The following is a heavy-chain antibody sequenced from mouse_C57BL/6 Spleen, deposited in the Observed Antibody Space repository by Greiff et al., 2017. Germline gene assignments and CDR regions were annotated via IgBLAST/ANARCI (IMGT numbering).Heavy chain of an antibody. J-gene: IGHJ2*01. V-gene: IGHV1-82*01. CDR1: GYAFSSSW. CDR2: IYPGDGDT. D-gene: IGHD2-2*01. CDR3: ARYGYSYYFDY. Sequence: VKLQESGPELVKPGASVKISCKASGYAFSSSWMNWVKQRPGKGLEWIGRIYPGDGDTNYNGKFKGKATLTADKSSSTAYMQLSSLTSEDSAVYFCARYGYSYYFDYWGQGTTLTVSS.